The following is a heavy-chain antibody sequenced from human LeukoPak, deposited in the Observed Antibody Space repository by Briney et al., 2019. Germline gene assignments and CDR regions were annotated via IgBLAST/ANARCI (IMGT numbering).Heavy chain of an antibody. CDR2: MNPNSGKT. D-gene: IGHD4-23*01. CDR3: ARETPSRYFDY. Sequence: ASVKVSCKASGYTLTSYDINWVRQATGQGLEWMGWMNPNSGKTGYAQKFQGRITITRNTSISTAYMELTSLRSEDTAIYYCARETPSRYFDYWGQGTLVTVSS. V-gene: IGHV1-8*01. CDR1: GYTLTSYD. J-gene: IGHJ4*02.